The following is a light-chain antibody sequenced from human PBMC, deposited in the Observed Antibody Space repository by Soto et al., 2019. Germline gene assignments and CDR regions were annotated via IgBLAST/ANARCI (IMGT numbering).Light chain of an antibody. CDR3: CSYAGNSYV. J-gene: IGLJ1*01. CDR2: DVN. V-gene: IGLV2-11*01. Sequence: QSVLTQPRSVSGSPGQSVTISCTGTSSDVGGYNYVSWYQQHPGKAPKVMIYDVNKRPSGVPDRFSGSKSGNTASLTISGLQAEDEADYNCCSYAGNSYVFGTGTKVTVL. CDR1: SSDVGGYNY.